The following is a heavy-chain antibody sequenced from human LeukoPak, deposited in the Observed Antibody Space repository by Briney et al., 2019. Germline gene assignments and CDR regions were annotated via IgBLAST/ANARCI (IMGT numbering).Heavy chain of an antibody. CDR1: GFTFTSSA. J-gene: IGHJ4*02. D-gene: IGHD3-9*01. CDR2: MNPNSGNT. Sequence: GASVKVSCKASGFTFTSSAMQWVRQATGQGLEWMGWMNPNSGNTGYAQKFQGRVTMTRNTSISTAYMELSSLRSEDTAVYYCARGASYDILTGYYSDLDYWGQGTLVTVSS. CDR3: ARGASYDILTGYYSDLDY. V-gene: IGHV1-8*02.